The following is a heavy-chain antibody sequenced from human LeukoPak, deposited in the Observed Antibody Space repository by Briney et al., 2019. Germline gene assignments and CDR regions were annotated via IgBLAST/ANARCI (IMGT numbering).Heavy chain of an antibody. CDR3: ARDPHYYGSGRNPNY. J-gene: IGHJ4*02. V-gene: IGHV3-7*01. Sequence: PGGSLRLSCAASGFTFSSYGMHWVRQAPGKGLEWVANIDQDGSEKYYVDSVKGRFTISRDNAKNSLYLQMNSLRAEDTAVYFCARDPHYYGSGRNPNYWGQGTLVTVSS. CDR1: GFTFSSYG. CDR2: IDQDGSEK. D-gene: IGHD3-10*01.